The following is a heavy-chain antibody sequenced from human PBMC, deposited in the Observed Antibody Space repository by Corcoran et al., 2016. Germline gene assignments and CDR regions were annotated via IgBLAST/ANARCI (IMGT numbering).Heavy chain of an antibody. CDR2: ISSSSSYI. V-gene: IGHV3-21*01. CDR3: AREGRYWSSTSCPRYVWFDP. Sequence: EVQLVESGGGLVKPGGSLRLSCAASGFTFSSYSMNWVRQAPGKGLEWVSSISSSSSYIYYADSVKGRFTISRDTAKNSLYLQLNSLRAEETAMYYCAREGRYWSSTSCPRYVWFDPWGQGTLVTVSA. CDR1: GFTFSSYS. J-gene: IGHJ5*02. D-gene: IGHD2-2*01.